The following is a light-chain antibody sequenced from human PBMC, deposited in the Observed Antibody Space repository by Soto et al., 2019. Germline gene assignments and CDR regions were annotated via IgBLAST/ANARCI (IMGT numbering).Light chain of an antibody. CDR3: CSYAGSYNNV. CDR1: SSDVGGYDS. V-gene: IGLV2-14*01. CDR2: GVT. J-gene: IGLJ1*01. Sequence: QSALAQPASVSGSPGQSITISCTGTSSDVGGYDSVCWYQQHPGKAPKVMIYGVTNRPSGVSDRFSGSKSGNTASLTISGLQAEDEADYYCCSYAGSYNNVFGTGTKVTVL.